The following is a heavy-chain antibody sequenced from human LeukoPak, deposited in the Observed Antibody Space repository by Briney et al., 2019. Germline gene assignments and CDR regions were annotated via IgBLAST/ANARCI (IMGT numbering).Heavy chain of an antibody. Sequence: PGGSLRLSCVGTGFSFSNYWMTWVRQVPGKGLEWVANIKQDGSKENYVDSVKGRFTMSRDNAKNSLYLQMNNLRAEDTALYYCAREHPPSMYGSVWYDAFDIWGQGTMVTVSS. CDR1: GFSFSNYW. D-gene: IGHD6-19*01. J-gene: IGHJ3*02. CDR2: IKQDGSKE. CDR3: AREHPPSMYGSVWYDAFDI. V-gene: IGHV3-7*01.